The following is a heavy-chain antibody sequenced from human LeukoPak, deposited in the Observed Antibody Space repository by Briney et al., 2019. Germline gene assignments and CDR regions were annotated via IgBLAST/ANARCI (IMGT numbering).Heavy chain of an antibody. CDR2: INPNSGGT. CDR3: ATFSYSGSYRPDY. CDR1: GYTFTGYY. D-gene: IGHD1-26*01. V-gene: IGHV1-2*06. J-gene: IGHJ4*02. Sequence: ASVKVSCKASGYTFTGYYMHWVRQAPGQGLEWMGRINPNSGGTNYAQKFQGRVTMTRDTSISTAYMELSRLRSDDTAVYYCATFSYSGSYRPDYWGQGTLVTVX.